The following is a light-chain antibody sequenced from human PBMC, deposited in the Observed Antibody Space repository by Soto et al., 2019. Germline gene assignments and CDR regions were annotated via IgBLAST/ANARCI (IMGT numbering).Light chain of an antibody. J-gene: IGKJ5*01. V-gene: IGKV3D-20*02. Sequence: EVVLTQSPGTLSLSPGERATLSCRASQSVSSSYLAWYQQKPGQAPRLLINGASTRASGIPARFSGSGSGTDFTLTINSLEPEDFAVYYCQQRNNWPITFGQGTRLEIK. CDR1: QSVSSSY. CDR2: GAS. CDR3: QQRNNWPIT.